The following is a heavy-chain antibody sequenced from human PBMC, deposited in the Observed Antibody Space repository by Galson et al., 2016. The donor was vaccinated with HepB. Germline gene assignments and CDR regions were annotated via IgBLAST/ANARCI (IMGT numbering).Heavy chain of an antibody. J-gene: IGHJ5*02. CDR3: TRVGLGYSIGSGFDP. CDR2: MSHDGKNI. Sequence: SLRLSCAASGFSFSRFAGHWVRQAPGKGLEWVAFMSHDGKNIQYGKSVKGRFAVSKDNSQTTLYLQMNSLRVEDTAVYYCTRVGLGYSIGSGFDPWGQGTLVIVSS. V-gene: IGHV3-30*09. D-gene: IGHD6-19*01. CDR1: GFSFSRFA.